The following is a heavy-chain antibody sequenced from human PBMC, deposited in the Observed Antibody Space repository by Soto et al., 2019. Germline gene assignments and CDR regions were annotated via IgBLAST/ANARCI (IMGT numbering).Heavy chain of an antibody. Sequence: PSETLSLPCPVSGGSLSGVNYSRSRVRQPPGNGRTGIGYLYYSGSTNYHPSLKSRVTTSVDTAKNQVSLKLSSVTAADTAVYYCARLEHYDSSGAFDDWGQGTMVTVSS. V-gene: IGHV4-61*01. CDR1: GGSLSGVNYS. J-gene: IGHJ4*02. D-gene: IGHD3-22*01. CDR2: LYYSGST. CDR3: ARLEHYDSSGAFDD.